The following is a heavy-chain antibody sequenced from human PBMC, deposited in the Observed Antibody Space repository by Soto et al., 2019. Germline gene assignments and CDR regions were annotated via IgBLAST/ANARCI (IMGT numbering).Heavy chain of an antibody. D-gene: IGHD3-3*01. CDR1: GFIFSSYG. CDR3: ARDRGAITIFGVAFDY. V-gene: IGHV3-30*03. CDR2: ISYDGRSK. Sequence: GGSLRLSCAASGFIFSSYGMHWVRQAPGKGLEWVAVISYDGRSKYYADSVKGRFTISRDSSKKTLYLQMNSLRAEDTAVYYCARDRGAITIFGVAFDYWGQGTLVTVSS. J-gene: IGHJ4*02.